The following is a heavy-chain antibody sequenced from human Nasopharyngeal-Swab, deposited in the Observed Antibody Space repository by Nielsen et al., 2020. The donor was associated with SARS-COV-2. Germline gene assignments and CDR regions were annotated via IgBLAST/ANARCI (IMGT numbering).Heavy chain of an antibody. CDR2: ISSSGSTI. CDR3: ARDPVFWSGYFSNWFDP. J-gene: IGHJ5*02. V-gene: IGHV3-11*04. Sequence: GESLKISCAASGFTLSDYYMSWIRQAPGKGLEWVSYISSSGSTIYYADSVKGRFTISRDNAKNSLYLQMNSLRAEDTAVYYCARDPVFWSGYFSNWFDPWGQGTLVTVSS. D-gene: IGHD3-3*01. CDR1: GFTLSDYY.